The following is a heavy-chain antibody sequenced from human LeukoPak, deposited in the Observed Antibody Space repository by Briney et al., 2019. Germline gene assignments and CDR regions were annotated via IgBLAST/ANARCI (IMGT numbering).Heavy chain of an antibody. CDR2: IYYSGST. CDR1: GGSSSGYY. CDR3: ARHVGNYDILTGYYIGWFDP. J-gene: IGHJ5*02. Sequence: PSETLSLTCAVYGGSSSGYYWSWIRQPPGKGLEWIGYIYYSGSTNYNPSLKSRVTISVDTSKNQFSLKLSSVTAADTAVYYCARHVGNYDILTGYYIGWFDPWGQGTLVTVSS. V-gene: IGHV4-59*08. D-gene: IGHD3-9*01.